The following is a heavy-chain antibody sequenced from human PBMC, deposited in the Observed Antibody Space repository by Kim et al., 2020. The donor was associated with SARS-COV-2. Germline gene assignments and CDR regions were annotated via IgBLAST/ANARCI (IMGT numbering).Heavy chain of an antibody. V-gene: IGHV1-18*01. D-gene: IGHD2-15*01. J-gene: IGHJ6*02. CDR2: ISAYNGNT. Sequence: ASVKVSCKASGYTFTSYGISWVRQAPGQGLEWMGWISAYNGNTNYAQKLQGRVTMTTDTSTSTAYMELRSLRSDDTAVYYCARDLKYWYCSGGSCLHYYYYGMDVWGQGTTVTVSS. CDR1: GYTFTSYG. CDR3: ARDLKYWYCSGGSCLHYYYYGMDV.